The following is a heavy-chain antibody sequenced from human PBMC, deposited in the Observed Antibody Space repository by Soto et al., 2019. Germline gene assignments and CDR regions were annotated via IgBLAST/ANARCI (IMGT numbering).Heavy chain of an antibody. D-gene: IGHD2-2*01. CDR3: AILRGYCSSTSCPFDY. V-gene: IGHV1-2*02. J-gene: IGHJ4*02. Sequence: ASVKVSCKASGYTFTGYYMHWVRQAPGQGLEWMGWINPNSGGTNYAQKFQGRVTMTRDTSISTAYMELSGLRSDDTAVYYCAILRGYCSSTSCPFDYWGQGTLVTVSS. CDR1: GYTFTGYY. CDR2: INPNSGGT.